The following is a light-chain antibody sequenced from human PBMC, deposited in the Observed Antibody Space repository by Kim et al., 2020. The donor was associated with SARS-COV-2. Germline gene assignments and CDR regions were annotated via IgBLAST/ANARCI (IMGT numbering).Light chain of an antibody. V-gene: IGKV3-11*01. J-gene: IGKJ4*01. CDR2: DAS. CDR3: QQRSNWPRGT. Sequence: EIVLTQSPATLSLSPGERATLSCRASQSVSSSLAWYQHKPGQAPRLLIYDASNRATGIPARFSGSGPGTDFTLTISSLEPEDFAVYYCQQRSNWPRGTFGGGTKVDIK. CDR1: QSVSSS.